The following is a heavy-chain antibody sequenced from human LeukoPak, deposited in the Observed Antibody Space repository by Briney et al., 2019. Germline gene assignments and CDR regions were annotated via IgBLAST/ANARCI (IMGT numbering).Heavy chain of an antibody. Sequence: GESLKISCQGSGYSFTTYWIAWVRQMPGKGLEWMGVIYPGDSDTRYSPSFQGQVTISADKSISTAYLQWSSLKASDTAMYYCARRPYDSSGYEDYWGQGTLVTVSS. CDR2: IYPGDSDT. V-gene: IGHV5-51*01. CDR1: GYSFTTYW. CDR3: ARRPYDSSGYEDY. J-gene: IGHJ4*02. D-gene: IGHD3-22*01.